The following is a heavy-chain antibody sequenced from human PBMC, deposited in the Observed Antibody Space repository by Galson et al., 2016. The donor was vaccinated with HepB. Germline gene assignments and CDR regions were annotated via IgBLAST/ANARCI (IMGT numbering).Heavy chain of an antibody. CDR1: GFSLTTRAVG. D-gene: IGHD2-15*01. CDR3: AHAVSYCSGTTYFPNYHFDY. J-gene: IGHJ4*02. V-gene: IGHV2-5*02. CDR2: IYWDDDK. Sequence: LVKPTQTLTLTCSFSGFSLTTRAVGVGWIRQPPGKALEWLALIYWDDDKRYSPSLRTRLAISKDTSKNQVVLKMTNKDPLDTATYYCAHAVSYCSGTTYFPNYHFDYWGQGTLVTVSA.